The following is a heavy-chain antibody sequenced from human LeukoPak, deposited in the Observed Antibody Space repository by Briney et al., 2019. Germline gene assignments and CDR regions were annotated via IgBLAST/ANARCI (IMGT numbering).Heavy chain of an antibody. D-gene: IGHD6-13*01. CDR3: AREGISAAAGLMGWFDP. CDR2: INPNSGGT. J-gene: IGHJ5*02. V-gene: IGHV1-2*04. CDR1: GYTFTGYY. Sequence: ASVKVSCKASGYTFTGYYMHWVRQAPGQGLEWMGWINPNSGGTNYAQKFQGWVTMTRDTSISTAYMELSSLRSEDTAVYYCAREGISAAAGLMGWFDPWGQGTLVTVSS.